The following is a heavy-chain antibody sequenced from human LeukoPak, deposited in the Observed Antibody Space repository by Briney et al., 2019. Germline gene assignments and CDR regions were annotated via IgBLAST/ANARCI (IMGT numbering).Heavy chain of an antibody. CDR3: ARPKYYYGSVSPWVFDY. V-gene: IGHV1-2*02. J-gene: IGHJ4*02. Sequence: GASLKVSCKASGYTFTGYYMHWVRQAPGQGLEWMGWINPNSGGTNYAQKFQGRVTMTRDTSISTAYMELSRLRSDNTAVYYCARPKYYYGSVSPWVFDYSGQGNMVTVSS. CDR2: INPNSGGT. D-gene: IGHD3-10*01. CDR1: GYTFTGYY.